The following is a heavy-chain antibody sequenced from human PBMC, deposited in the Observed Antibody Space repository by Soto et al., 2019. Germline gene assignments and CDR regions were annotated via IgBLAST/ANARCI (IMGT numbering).Heavy chain of an antibody. Sequence: QITLKESGPTLVKPTQTLTLTCTFSGFSLSTSGVGVGWIRQPPGKALEWLALIYWDDDKRYSPSLKSRLTITKDTSKNQVVLTMTNMDPVDTATYYCAHSEGLYYYGSGEGYYFDYWGQGTLVTVSS. V-gene: IGHV2-5*02. CDR1: GFSLSTSGVG. CDR2: IYWDDDK. D-gene: IGHD3-10*01. CDR3: AHSEGLYYYGSGEGYYFDY. J-gene: IGHJ4*02.